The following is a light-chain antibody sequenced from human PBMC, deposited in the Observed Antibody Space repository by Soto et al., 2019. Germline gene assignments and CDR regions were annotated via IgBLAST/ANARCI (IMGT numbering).Light chain of an antibody. J-gene: IGKJ1*01. V-gene: IGKV3-20*01. CDR3: QQYGSLPWT. Sequence: EIVLTQSPGTLSLSPGERATLSCRASRSVSSGYLAWYQQKPGQSPRFLTYGPSNRATGIPDRFSGSGSGTDFTLTISRLEPEDFAVYYCQQYGSLPWTFGQGTKVDIK. CDR2: GPS. CDR1: RSVSSGY.